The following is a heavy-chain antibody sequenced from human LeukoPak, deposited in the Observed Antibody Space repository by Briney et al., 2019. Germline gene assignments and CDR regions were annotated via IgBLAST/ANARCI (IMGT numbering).Heavy chain of an antibody. D-gene: IGHD6-19*01. V-gene: IGHV3-11*04. CDR2: ISSTGSTI. J-gene: IGHJ4*02. CDR1: GFTFSDYY. CDR3: ATDRPGGGWSFDY. Sequence: GGSLRLSCAASGFTFSDYYMTWIRQAPGKGPEWVSYISSTGSTIYYADSVKGRFTISRDNAKNSLFLQMNSLRAEDTAVYYCATDRPGGGWSFDYWGQGTLVIVSS.